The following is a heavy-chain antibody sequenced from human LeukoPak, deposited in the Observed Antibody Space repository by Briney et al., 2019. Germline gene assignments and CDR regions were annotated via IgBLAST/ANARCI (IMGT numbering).Heavy chain of an antibody. CDR2: ISCSSRYI. D-gene: IGHD6-19*01. V-gene: IGHV3-21*01. CDR1: GFTFSRYS. J-gene: IGHJ4*02. CDR3: SRAGAPSSGWTAKDYFDY. Sequence: GGPLRLSCAASGFTFSRYSKHWLRQAPGKGLEWVSSISCSSRYIYYADSVKGRFTISRDNAKNSLYLQMNSLRAEDTAVYYCSRAGAPSSGWTAKDYFDYWGQGTLVTVSS.